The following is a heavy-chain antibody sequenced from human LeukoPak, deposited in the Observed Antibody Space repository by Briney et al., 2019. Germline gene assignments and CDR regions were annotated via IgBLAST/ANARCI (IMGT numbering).Heavy chain of an antibody. J-gene: IGHJ4*02. Sequence: PGGSLRLSCAASGFTFSSYAMSWVRQAPGKGLEWVPAISGSGGSTYYADSVKGRFTISRDNSKNTLYLQMNSLRAEDTAVYYCAKGLRGWSGYYFDYWGQGTLVTVSS. CDR1: GFTFSSYA. CDR2: ISGSGGST. CDR3: AKGLRGWSGYYFDY. V-gene: IGHV3-23*01. D-gene: IGHD6-19*01.